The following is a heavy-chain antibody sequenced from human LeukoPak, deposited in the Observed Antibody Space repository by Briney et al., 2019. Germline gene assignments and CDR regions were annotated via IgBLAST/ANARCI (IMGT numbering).Heavy chain of an antibody. CDR3: AKDIQLST. D-gene: IGHD5-24*01. Sequence: GGPLTLSCTVSGFTFRGAAMTWLRQAPGKGLEWVSLISSSSNNAYYADSVKGRFTISRDNSKNTLSLQMNSLRVEDTAIYYCAKDIQLSTWGLGTRVTVSS. V-gene: IGHV3-23*01. CDR1: GFTFRGAA. J-gene: IGHJ3*01. CDR2: ISSSSNNA.